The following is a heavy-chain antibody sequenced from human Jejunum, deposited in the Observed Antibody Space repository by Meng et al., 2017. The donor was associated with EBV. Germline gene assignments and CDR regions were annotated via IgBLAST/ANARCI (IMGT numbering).Heavy chain of an antibody. V-gene: IGHV3-23*01. D-gene: IGHD3-16*01. CDR1: GFTFSSQT. CDR2: ITGSGGSA. Sequence: EVQLXXXXXGLVXPXXSLRLSCAASGFTFSSQTMSWVRQAPGKGLEWVSAITGSGGSAYYTDSVKGRFTISRDNSKNTVYLQMNSLRADDTAVYYCARLTRAWGQGTLVTVSS. J-gene: IGHJ5*02. CDR3: ARLTRA.